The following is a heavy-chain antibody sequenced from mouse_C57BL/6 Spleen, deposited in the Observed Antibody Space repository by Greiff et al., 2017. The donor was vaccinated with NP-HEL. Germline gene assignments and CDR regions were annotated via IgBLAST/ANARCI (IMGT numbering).Heavy chain of an antibody. D-gene: IGHD1-1*01. Sequence: VQLQQSGAELVRPGASVKLSCTASGFNIKDDYMHWVKQRPEQGLEWIGWIDPENGDTEYASKFQGKATITADTASNTADLQLSSLTSEDTAVYYCTTGAKYFDYWGQGTPLTVSS. CDR1: GFNIKDDY. CDR3: TTGAKYFDY. J-gene: IGHJ2*01. CDR2: IDPENGDT. V-gene: IGHV14-4*01.